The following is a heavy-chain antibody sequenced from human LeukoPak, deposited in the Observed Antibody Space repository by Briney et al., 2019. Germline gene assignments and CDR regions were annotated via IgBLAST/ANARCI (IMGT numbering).Heavy chain of an antibody. Sequence: GGSLRLSCAASGFTVSSNYMSWVRQASGKGLEWVGRIRSKANSYATAYAASVKGGFTISRDDSKNTAYLQMNSLKTEDTAVYYCTRHPYGFDPWGQGTLVTVSS. CDR2: IRSKANSYAT. D-gene: IGHD3-16*01. J-gene: IGHJ5*02. V-gene: IGHV3-73*01. CDR3: TRHPYGFDP. CDR1: GFTVSSNY.